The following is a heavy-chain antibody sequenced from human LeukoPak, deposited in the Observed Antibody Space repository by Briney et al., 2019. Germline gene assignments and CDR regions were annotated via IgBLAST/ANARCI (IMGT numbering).Heavy chain of an antibody. CDR3: ARDHYYDFSRVFDP. D-gene: IGHD3-22*01. J-gene: IGHJ5*02. CDR1: GFTFSSYS. V-gene: IGHV3-21*01. CDR2: ISSSSSYI. Sequence: GGSLRLSCAASGFTFSSYSMNWVRQATGKGLEGVSSISSSSSYIYYADSVKGRFTISRDNAKTSLYLQMNSLRGEDTAVYYCARDHYYDFSRVFDPWGQGTLVTVSS.